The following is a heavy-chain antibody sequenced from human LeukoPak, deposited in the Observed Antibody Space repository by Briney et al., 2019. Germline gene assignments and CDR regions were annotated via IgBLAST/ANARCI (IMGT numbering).Heavy chain of an antibody. V-gene: IGHV1-69*13. Sequence: GASVKVSCKASGGTFSSYAISWVRQAPGQGLEWMGGIIPIFGTANYAQKFQGRVTITADESTSTAYMELSRLRSEDTAVYYCARGQRVWYSSSSDARFRLYWFDPWGQGTLVTVSS. CDR1: GGTFSSYA. D-gene: IGHD6-6*01. CDR2: IIPIFGTA. CDR3: ARGQRVWYSSSSDARFRLYWFDP. J-gene: IGHJ5*02.